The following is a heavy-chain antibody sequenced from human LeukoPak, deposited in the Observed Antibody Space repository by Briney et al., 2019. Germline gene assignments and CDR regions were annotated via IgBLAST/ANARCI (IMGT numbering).Heavy chain of an antibody. CDR3: TRDVASRLPFDC. CDR2: ISDGGTT. J-gene: IGHJ4*02. CDR1: GFTVSSNY. V-gene: IGHV3-53*01. D-gene: IGHD2-2*01. Sequence: GGSLRLSCAASGFTVSSNYMSWVRQAPGKGLEWVSFISDGGTTYYTDSVRGRFTISRDNSENTLYLQMNSLRAEDTAVYYCTRDVASRLPFDCWGQGTLVTVSS.